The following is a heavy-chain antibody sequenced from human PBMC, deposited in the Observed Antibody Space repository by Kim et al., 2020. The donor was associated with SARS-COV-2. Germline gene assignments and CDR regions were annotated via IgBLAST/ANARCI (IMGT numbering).Heavy chain of an antibody. Sequence: GGSLRLSCAASGFTFSSYAMHWVRQAPGKGLEWVAVISYDGSNKYYADSVKGRFTISRDNSKNTLYLQMNSLRAEDTAVYYCARDAPVRNYGMDVWGQGTPVTVSS. CDR1: GFTFSSYA. D-gene: IGHD4-17*01. CDR3: ARDAPVRNYGMDV. V-gene: IGHV3-30*04. J-gene: IGHJ6*02. CDR2: ISYDGSNK.